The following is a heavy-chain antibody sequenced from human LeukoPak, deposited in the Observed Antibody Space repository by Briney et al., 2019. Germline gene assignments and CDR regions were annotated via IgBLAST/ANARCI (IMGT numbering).Heavy chain of an antibody. D-gene: IGHD2-15*01. CDR2: IYPGDSDA. CDR1: GYTFRRNW. CDR3: AKQWDCTGGSCYPNYFDS. Sequence: GESLKISCQASGYTFRRNWIAWVRQQPGKGLEWMGIIYPGDSDAKYTPSFRGQVTMSVDKSTSTAYLQWSSLKASDTAIYYCAKQWDCTGGSCYPNYFDSWGQGTLVTVSS. J-gene: IGHJ4*02. V-gene: IGHV5-51*01.